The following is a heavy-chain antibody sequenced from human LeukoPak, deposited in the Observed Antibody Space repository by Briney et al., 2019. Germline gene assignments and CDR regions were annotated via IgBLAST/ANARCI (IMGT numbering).Heavy chain of an antibody. CDR2: ISYDGSNK. V-gene: IGHV3-30-3*01. D-gene: IGHD3-3*01. CDR1: GFTLSSYA. CDR3: ARDPVHDFRGVFDY. J-gene: IGHJ4*02. Sequence: PGRSLRLSCAASGFTLSSYAMHWVRQAPGKGLEWVAVISYDGSNKYYADSVKGRFTISRDNSKNTLYLQMNSLRAEDTAVYYCARDPVHDFRGVFDYWGQGTLVTVSS.